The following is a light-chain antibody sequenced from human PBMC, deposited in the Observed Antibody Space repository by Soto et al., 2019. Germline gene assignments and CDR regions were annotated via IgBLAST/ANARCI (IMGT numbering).Light chain of an antibody. CDR1: SSDVENYDL. CDR3: CSYAGDNSWV. CDR2: GVT. V-gene: IGLV2-23*02. J-gene: IGLJ3*02. Sequence: QSALTQPASVSGSPGQSITVSCTGTSSDVENYDLVSWYQQHPGQAPKVIIYGVTKRPSGVSNRFSGKRSGNTASLTISGLQAEDEPEYFCCSYAGDNSWVFGGGTKLTVL.